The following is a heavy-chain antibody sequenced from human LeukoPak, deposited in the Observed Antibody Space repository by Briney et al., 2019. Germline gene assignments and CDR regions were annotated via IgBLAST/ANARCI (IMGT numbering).Heavy chain of an antibody. J-gene: IGHJ4*02. CDR1: GGSISSYY. CDR2: IYYSGST. D-gene: IGHD3-3*01. V-gene: IGHV4-59*12. Sequence: SETLSLTCTVSGGSISSYYWSWIRQPPGKGLEWIGYIYYSGSTNYNPSLKSRVTISVDTSKNQFSLKLSSVTAADTAVYYCARDQKGGLRFLEWLLDIDYWGQGTLVTVSS. CDR3: ARDQKGGLRFLEWLLDIDY.